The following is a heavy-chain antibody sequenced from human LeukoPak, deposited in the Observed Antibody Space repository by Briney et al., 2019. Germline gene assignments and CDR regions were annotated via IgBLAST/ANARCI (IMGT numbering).Heavy chain of an antibody. CDR1: GGSISSSSYY. Sequence: SETLSLTCTVSGGSISSSSYYWGWIRQPPGKGLEWIGSIYYSGSTYYKPSLKSRVTISVDTSKNQFSLKLSSVTAADTAVYYCATRRASKFYFDYWGQGTLVTVSS. J-gene: IGHJ4*02. CDR2: IYYSGST. V-gene: IGHV4-39*07. D-gene: IGHD3-10*01. CDR3: ATRRASKFYFDY.